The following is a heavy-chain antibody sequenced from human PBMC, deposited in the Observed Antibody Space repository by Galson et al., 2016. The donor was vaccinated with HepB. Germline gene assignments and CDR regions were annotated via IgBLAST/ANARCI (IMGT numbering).Heavy chain of an antibody. CDR3: ARDPLRYGDRHFDY. J-gene: IGHJ4*02. V-gene: IGHV3-30-3*01. D-gene: IGHD4-17*01. CDR2: ISYDGSNE. CDR1: GFTFSNYA. Sequence: SLRLSCAASGFTFSNYAMHWVRQAPGKGLEWVAIISYDGSNEYYADSVKGRFTISRDNSKNPLYLQMNILRAEDTAVYYCARDPLRYGDRHFDYWGQGTLVTVSS.